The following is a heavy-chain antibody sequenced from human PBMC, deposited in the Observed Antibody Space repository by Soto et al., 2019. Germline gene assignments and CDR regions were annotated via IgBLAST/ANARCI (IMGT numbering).Heavy chain of an antibody. J-gene: IGHJ4*02. CDR1: GFTFRNHG. Sequence: VQLVESGGGVVQPGRSLRLSCVASGFTFRNHGMHWVRQAPGKGLEWVALIWHDGSNDYHADSVKGRFTISRDNSRNTLYLQMNSVRAEDTAVYYCARDSIGVATDFDYWGQGTLVTVSS. V-gene: IGHV3-33*01. CDR3: ARDSIGVATDFDY. CDR2: IWHDGSND. D-gene: IGHD3-22*01.